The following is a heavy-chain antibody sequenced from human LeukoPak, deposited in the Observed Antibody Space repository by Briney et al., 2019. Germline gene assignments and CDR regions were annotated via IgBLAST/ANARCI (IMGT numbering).Heavy chain of an antibody. D-gene: IGHD3-16*01. CDR3: ARDLRSGSTAAAGGGNY. J-gene: IGHJ4*02. V-gene: IGHV3-33*01. CDR1: GFTFSSYG. Sequence: GGSLRLSCAASGFTFSSYGMHWVRQAPGKGLEWVAIIWYDGSNKYYADSVKGRFTISRDNSKNTLYLEMNSLRAEDTAVYYCARDLRSGSTAAAGGGNYWGQGTLVTVSS. CDR2: IWYDGSNK.